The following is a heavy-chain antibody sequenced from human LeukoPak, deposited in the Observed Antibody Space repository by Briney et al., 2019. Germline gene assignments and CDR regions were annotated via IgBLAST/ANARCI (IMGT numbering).Heavy chain of an antibody. Sequence: SVKVSCKASGGTFYTYGLSWVRQAPGQGLEWTGRIKPILGRPSYAQKFQGRLTITADKSTDTAYMDLSSLRSEDTAVYYCATLMPPSLARGVNPAAAFDIWGQGTTVTVSS. J-gene: IGHJ3*02. D-gene: IGHD3-10*01. V-gene: IGHV1-69*04. CDR2: IKPILGRP. CDR1: GGTFYTYG. CDR3: ATLMPPSLARGVNPAAAFDI.